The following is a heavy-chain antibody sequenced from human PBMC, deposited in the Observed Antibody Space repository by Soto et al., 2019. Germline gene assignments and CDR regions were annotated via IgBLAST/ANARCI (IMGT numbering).Heavy chain of an antibody. CDR2: YDPQDGKT. J-gene: IGHJ5*02. V-gene: IGHV1-24*01. CDR3: AISLTFFYDSRAFYNWLDP. Sequence: ASVKVSCKVSAYSLTELAMHWVLQAPGKGRDWMGTYDPQDGKTIYAQKFQGRVTMTGDTSTDTAYMDLSSLRSEDTAVYYCAISLTFFYDSRAFYNWLDPWGQGTLVTVSS. CDR1: AYSLTELA. D-gene: IGHD3-22*01.